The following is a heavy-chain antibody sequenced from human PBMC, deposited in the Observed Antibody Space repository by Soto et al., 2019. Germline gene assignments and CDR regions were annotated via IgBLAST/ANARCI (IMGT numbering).Heavy chain of an antibody. CDR1: GVTFSSYW. D-gene: IGHD1-26*01. V-gene: IGHV3-7*01. CDR2: IKQDGSEK. CDR3: ARDGVGAAQYPYYYYGMDV. J-gene: IGHJ6*02. Sequence: PXGSLIPSCAAAGVTFSSYWMSWVREAPGKGLEWVANIKQDGSEKYYVDSVKGRFTISRDNAKNSLYLQMNSLRAEDTAVYYCARDGVGAAQYPYYYYGMDVWRQGTTFTVSS.